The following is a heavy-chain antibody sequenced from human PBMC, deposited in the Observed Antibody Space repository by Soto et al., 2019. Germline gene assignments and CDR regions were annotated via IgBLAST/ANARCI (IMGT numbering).Heavy chain of an antibody. J-gene: IGHJ3*02. CDR3: ARDRTSVHGSGSYFAFDI. V-gene: IGHV3-11*01. CDR2: ISRSGSTM. CDR1: GFTFSDYY. D-gene: IGHD3-10*01. Sequence: QVQLVESGGGLVKPGGSLRLSCAACGFTFSDYYMNWVRQAPGKGLEWVSYISRSGSTMYYADSVEGRFTISRDNAKNSLYLQLNSLRAEDTAVYYCARDRTSVHGSGSYFAFDIWGQGTMVTVSS.